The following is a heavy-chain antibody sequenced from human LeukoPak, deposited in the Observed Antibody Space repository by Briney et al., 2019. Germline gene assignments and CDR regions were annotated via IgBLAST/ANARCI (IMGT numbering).Heavy chain of an antibody. CDR3: AELGITMIGGV. CDR1: GFIFSSYE. V-gene: IGHV3-48*03. Sequence: GGSLRLPCAASGFIFSSYEMMWARQARGKALEWVSYISSSGSTIYYAASVKGRFTISRDNAKNSLYLQMNSLRAEDTAVYYCAELGITMIGGVWGKGTTVTISS. D-gene: IGHD3-10*02. J-gene: IGHJ6*04. CDR2: ISSSGSTI.